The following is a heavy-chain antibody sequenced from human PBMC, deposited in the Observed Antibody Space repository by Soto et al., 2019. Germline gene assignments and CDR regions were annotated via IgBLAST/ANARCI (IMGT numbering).Heavy chain of an antibody. D-gene: IGHD6-19*01. CDR2: IWYDGSNK. V-gene: IGHV3-33*01. J-gene: IGHJ4*02. CDR1: GFTFSSYG. Sequence: QVQLVESGGGVVQPGRSLRLSCAASGFTFSSYGMHWVRQAPGKGLEWVAVIWYDGSNKYYAASVKGRFTISRDHSKNTLYLQMESPRAEDTAVYYCARDCAGYSSGWYQRGGFDYWGQGTLVTVSS. CDR3: ARDCAGYSSGWYQRGGFDY.